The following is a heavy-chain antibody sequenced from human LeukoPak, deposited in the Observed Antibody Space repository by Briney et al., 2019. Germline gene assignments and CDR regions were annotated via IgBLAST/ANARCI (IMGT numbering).Heavy chain of an antibody. V-gene: IGHV4-38-2*01. J-gene: IGHJ5*02. CDR3: ARNTTEVVTAKWFDP. CDR2: IYHSGST. D-gene: IGHD2-21*02. Sequence: SETLSLTCAVSGYSISSGDYWGWIRQPPGKGLEWIGSIYHSGSTHYNPSLKSRVTISVDTSKNQYSLKLSSVTAADTAVYYCARNTTEVVTAKWFDPWGQGTLVTVSS. CDR1: GYSISSGDY.